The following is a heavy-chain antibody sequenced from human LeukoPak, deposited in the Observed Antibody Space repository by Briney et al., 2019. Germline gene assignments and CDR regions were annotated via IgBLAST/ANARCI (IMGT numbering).Heavy chain of an antibody. J-gene: IGHJ4*02. Sequence: ASEKVSCKASGYIFTAYYMYWVRQAPRQGLEWVGWINPNSGDTKYAQKFQGRVTMTRDTSINTAYMETSSLRSDDTAVYYCARGWYYDSTGGYYFDYWGQGTLVTVSS. D-gene: IGHD3-22*01. V-gene: IGHV1-2*02. CDR2: INPNSGDT. CDR1: GYIFTAYY. CDR3: ARGWYYDSTGGYYFDY.